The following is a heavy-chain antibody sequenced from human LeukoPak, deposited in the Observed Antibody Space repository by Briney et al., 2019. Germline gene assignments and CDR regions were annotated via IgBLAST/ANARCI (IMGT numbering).Heavy chain of an antibody. CDR3: AREGYDFWSGYSFYFDY. Sequence: GGSLRLSCAASGFTFSTYLMSWVRQAPGKGLEWVANIKKDGSEKYYVDSVKGRFTISRDNAKNSLYLQMNSLRAEDTAVYYCAREGYDFWSGYSFYFDYWGQGTLVTVSS. V-gene: IGHV3-7*01. CDR1: GFTFSTYL. CDR2: IKKDGSEK. J-gene: IGHJ4*02. D-gene: IGHD3-3*01.